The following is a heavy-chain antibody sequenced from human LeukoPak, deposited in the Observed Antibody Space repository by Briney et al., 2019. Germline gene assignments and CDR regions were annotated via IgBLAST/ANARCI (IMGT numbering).Heavy chain of an antibody. CDR3: TRVAVDIVVVVAATRLAAFDI. CDR2: VSYDGSNK. CDR1: GFTVSSYG. J-gene: IGHJ3*02. V-gene: IGHV3-30*03. D-gene: IGHD2-15*01. Sequence: GRSLTLSCAASGFTVSSYGIHWVRQAPGKGLEWGAGVSYDGSNKYYAYPVKGRFTIPRDNSKHKLYLQMNSMRAEDTAVYYCTRVAVDIVVVVAATRLAAFDIWGQGTMVTVSS.